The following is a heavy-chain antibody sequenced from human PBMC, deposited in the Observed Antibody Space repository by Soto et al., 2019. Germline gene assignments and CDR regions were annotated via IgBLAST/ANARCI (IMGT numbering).Heavy chain of an antibody. V-gene: IGHV6-1*01. CDR2: TYYRSKWYN. D-gene: IGHD6-6*01. J-gene: IGHJ6*02. CDR1: GDSVSSNSAA. Sequence: PSQTLSLTCAISGDSVSSNSAAWNWIRQSPSRGLEWLGRTYYRSKWYNDYAVSVKSRITINPDTSKNQFSLQLNSVTPEDTAVYYYARDHRYIAARLDYYYYGMDVWGQGTTVTVSS. CDR3: ARDHRYIAARLDYYYYGMDV.